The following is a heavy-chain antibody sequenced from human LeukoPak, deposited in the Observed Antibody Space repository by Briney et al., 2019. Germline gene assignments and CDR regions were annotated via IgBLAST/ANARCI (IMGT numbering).Heavy chain of an antibody. CDR1: GFRLTNYW. CDR3: ARQYCGGDCYPEPDAFDI. Sequence: GESLKISCKGSGFRLTNYWIGWVRQVPGKGVDWMGIIYPGDSDTRYSPSFQGQVTISADKSINTAHLQWSSLKASDTAMYYCARQYCGGDCYPEPDAFDIWGEGTMVTVSS. CDR2: IYPGDSDT. D-gene: IGHD2-21*02. V-gene: IGHV5-51*01. J-gene: IGHJ3*02.